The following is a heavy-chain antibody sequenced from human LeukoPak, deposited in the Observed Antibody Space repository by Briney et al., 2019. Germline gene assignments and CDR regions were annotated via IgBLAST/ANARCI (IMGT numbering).Heavy chain of an antibody. J-gene: IGHJ4*02. V-gene: IGHV1-18*03. CDR3: ARESPRRAVTGMDY. Sequence: ASVKVSCKTSGYSFLNYGISWVRQVTGQGLEWMGWISAYNGYTDLAERLQGRATLATDTSTSTAYMELRNLRSDDMAVYYCARESPRRAVTGMDYWGQGTLVTVSS. CDR2: ISAYNGYT. D-gene: IGHD6-19*01. CDR1: GYSFLNYG.